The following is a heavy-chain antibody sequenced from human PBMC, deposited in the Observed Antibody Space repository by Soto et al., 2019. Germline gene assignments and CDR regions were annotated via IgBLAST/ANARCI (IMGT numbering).Heavy chain of an antibody. CDR2: IKSKTDGGTT. CDR3: TTDRYYYDSSGYYPCCS. D-gene: IGHD3-22*01. CDR1: GFTVSSNY. V-gene: IGHV3-15*01. Sequence: PGGSLKLSCAASGFTVSSNYMSWVRQAPGKGLEWVGRIKSKTDGGTTDYAAPVKGRFTISRDDSKNTLYLQMSSLKTEDTAMYYCTTDRYYYDSSGYYPCCSWGQGTPVTVSS. J-gene: IGHJ5*02.